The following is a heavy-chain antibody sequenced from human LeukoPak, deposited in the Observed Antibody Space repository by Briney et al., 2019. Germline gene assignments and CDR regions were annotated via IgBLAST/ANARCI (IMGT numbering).Heavy chain of an antibody. CDR3: AKVAYSSSWYAPYFDY. V-gene: IGHV3-9*01. J-gene: IGHJ4*02. CDR1: GFTFDDYA. Sequence: GRSLRLSCAASGFTFDDYAMHWVRQAPGKGLWWVSGISWNSGSIGYADSVKGRFTISRDNAKNSLYLQMNSLRAEDTALYYCAKVAYSSSWYAPYFDYWGQGTLVTVSS. D-gene: IGHD6-13*01. CDR2: ISWNSGSI.